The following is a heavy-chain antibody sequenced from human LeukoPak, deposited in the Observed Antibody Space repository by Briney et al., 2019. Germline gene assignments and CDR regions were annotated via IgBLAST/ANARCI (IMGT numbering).Heavy chain of an antibody. CDR1: GYNFATYW. D-gene: IGHD1-1*01. CDR3: ARTRNWDDLFFDF. Sequence: GDSLKISCQGSGYNFATYWIAWVRPMPGKGLECMGIIYPGDSDTRYSPSFQGHITISTDKSINTAYLQWNSLKASDSAIYYCARTRNWDDLFFDFWGQGVLVTVSS. J-gene: IGHJ4*02. CDR2: IYPGDSDT. V-gene: IGHV5-51*01.